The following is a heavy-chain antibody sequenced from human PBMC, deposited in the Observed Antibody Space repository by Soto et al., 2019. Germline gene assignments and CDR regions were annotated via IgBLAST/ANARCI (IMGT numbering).Heavy chain of an antibody. CDR3: ARSGATGYYSTHYYGMDV. D-gene: IGHD3-9*01. CDR2: MNPESGST. CDR1: GYTFNTYD. Sequence: ASVKVSCKASGYTFNTYDINWVRQATGQGLEWMGWMNPESGSTGFAQSFQGRITLTGNTSINTVYMEVSSLTNEDTAVYFCARSGATGYYSTHYYGMDVWGPGTTVTVSS. V-gene: IGHV1-8*01. J-gene: IGHJ6*02.